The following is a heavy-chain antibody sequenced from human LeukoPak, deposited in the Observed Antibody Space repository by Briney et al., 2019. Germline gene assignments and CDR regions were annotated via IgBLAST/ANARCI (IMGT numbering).Heavy chain of an antibody. CDR3: ARARIAVAGPFDY. V-gene: IGHV4-59*01. CDR2: VYYTGST. J-gene: IGHJ4*02. D-gene: IGHD6-19*01. Sequence: SETLSLTCTVSGGSISTYYWSWIRQPPGKGLEWIGYVYYTGSTNYNPSLKSRVTISADTSKNQFSLKLTSVTAADTAVYYCARARIAVAGPFDYWGQGTLVTVSS. CDR1: GGSISTYY.